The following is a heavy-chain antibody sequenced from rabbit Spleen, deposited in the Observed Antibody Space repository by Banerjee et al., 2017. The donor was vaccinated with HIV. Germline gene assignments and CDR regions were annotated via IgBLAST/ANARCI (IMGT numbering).Heavy chain of an antibody. J-gene: IGHJ4*01. Sequence: QLVESGGGLVQPGGSLTLSCKASGIDFTNYYITWVRQAPGKGLEWIGIIYPAKGSTDYASWVNGRFTISSDNAQNTLYLQLNSLTDADTATYFFVRDVGYDDHSEKGSFNLWGQGTLVTVS. D-gene: IGHD2-1*01. CDR1: GIDFTNYY. CDR2: IYPAKGST. CDR3: VRDVGYDDHSEKGSFNL. V-gene: IGHV1S7*01.